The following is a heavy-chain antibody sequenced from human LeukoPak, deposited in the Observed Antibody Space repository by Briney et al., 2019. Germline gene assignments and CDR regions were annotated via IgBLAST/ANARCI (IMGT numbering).Heavy chain of an antibody. J-gene: IGHJ4*02. D-gene: IGHD6-13*01. CDR3: AATSRSSYDY. V-gene: IGHV1-58*02. CDR2: IVVGSGNT. Sequence: SVKVSCKASGSTFTSSAMQWVRQARGQRLERIGWIVVGSGNTNYAQKFQERVTITRDMSTGTAYMELSSLRSEDTAVYYCAATSRSSYDYWGQGTLVTVSS. CDR1: GSTFTSSA.